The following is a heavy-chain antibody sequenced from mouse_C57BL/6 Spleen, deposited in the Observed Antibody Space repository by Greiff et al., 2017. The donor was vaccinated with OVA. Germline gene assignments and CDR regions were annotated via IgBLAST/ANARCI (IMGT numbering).Heavy chain of an antibody. V-gene: IGHV5-17*01. Sequence: EVMLVESGGGLVKPGGSLKLSCAASGFTFSDYGMHWVRQAPEKGLEWVAYIGSGSSTIYYADTVKGRFTISRDNAKNTLFLQMTSLRSEDTAMYYCARWLLDYFDYWGQGTTLTVSS. CDR3: ARWLLDYFDY. D-gene: IGHD2-3*01. CDR1: GFTFSDYG. CDR2: IGSGSSTI. J-gene: IGHJ2*01.